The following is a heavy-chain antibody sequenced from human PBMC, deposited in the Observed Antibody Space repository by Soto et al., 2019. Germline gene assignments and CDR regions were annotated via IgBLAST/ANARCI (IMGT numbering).Heavy chain of an antibody. D-gene: IGHD3-22*01. V-gene: IGHV4-59*08. J-gene: IGHJ5*02. Sequence: SETLSLTCTVSGGSISSYYWSWIRQPPGKGLEWIGYIYYSGSTNYNPSLKSRVTISVDTSKNQFSLKLSSVTAADTAVYYCARLGGYDSSGFQNWFDPWGQGTLVTVSS. CDR1: GGSISSYY. CDR3: ARLGGYDSSGFQNWFDP. CDR2: IYYSGST.